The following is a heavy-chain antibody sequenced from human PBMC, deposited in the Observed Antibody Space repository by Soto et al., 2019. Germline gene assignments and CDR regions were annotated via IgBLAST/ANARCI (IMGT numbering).Heavy chain of an antibody. CDR3: ARGDGDYYDGNGYLGRH. D-gene: IGHD3-22*01. V-gene: IGHV3-74*01. CDR1: GFTFSSYW. Sequence: EVQLVESGGGIVQPGGSLRLSFAASGFTFSSYWMHWVRQAPGKGLVWVSRINSDGSRTSYADSAKGRFTISRDNAKNTVYLKMNSLRAEDTAVYYCARGDGDYYDGNGYLGRHWGQGTLVTVSS. CDR2: INSDGSRT. J-gene: IGHJ4*02.